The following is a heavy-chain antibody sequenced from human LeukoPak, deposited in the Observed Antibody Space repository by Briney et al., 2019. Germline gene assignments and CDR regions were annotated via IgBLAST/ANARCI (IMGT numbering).Heavy chain of an antibody. V-gene: IGHV1-69*13. CDR2: IIPIFGTA. D-gene: IGHD3-22*01. J-gene: IGHJ4*02. Sequence: GASVKVSCKASGGTFSSYAISWARQAPGQGLEWMGGIIPIFGTANYAQKFQGRVTITADESTSTAYMELRSLRSEDTAVYYCARDPTRSYYYDSSGYYEDYWGQGTLVTVSS. CDR1: GGTFSSYA. CDR3: ARDPTRSYYYDSSGYYEDY.